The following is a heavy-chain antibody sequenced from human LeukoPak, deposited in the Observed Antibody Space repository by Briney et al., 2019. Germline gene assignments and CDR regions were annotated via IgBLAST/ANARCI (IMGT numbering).Heavy chain of an antibody. CDR1: GGSISSSSHY. D-gene: IGHD3-3*01. CDR2: IYYSGST. CDR3: ARYDFWRLFDY. J-gene: IGHJ4*02. V-gene: IGHV4-39*07. Sequence: PSETLSLTCTVSGGSISSSSHYWGWIRQPPGKGLEWIGSIYYSGSTYYNPSLKSRVTISVDTSKNQFSLKLSSVTAADTAVYYCARYDFWRLFDYWGQGTLVTVSS.